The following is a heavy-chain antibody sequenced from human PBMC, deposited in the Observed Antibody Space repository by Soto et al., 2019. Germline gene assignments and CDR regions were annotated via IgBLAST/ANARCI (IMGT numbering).Heavy chain of an antibody. CDR3: ARIAQMATGLFDY. CDR2: IYYNGNT. D-gene: IGHD5-12*01. V-gene: IGHV4-59*01. J-gene: IGHJ4*02. Sequence: SETLSLTCTVSCGSISSYYWSWIRQPPGKGLEWMGYIYYNGNTKYNPSLKSRVTISVDTSKNQSSLKLTSVTAADTAVYYCARIAQMATGLFDYWGRGTLVTVSS. CDR1: CGSISSYY.